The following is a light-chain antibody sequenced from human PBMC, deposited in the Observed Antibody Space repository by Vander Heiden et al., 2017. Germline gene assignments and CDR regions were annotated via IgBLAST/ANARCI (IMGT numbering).Light chain of an antibody. Sequence: QSALPPHPHAPGTPGPRVTISCSGSSSNIGSNYVYWYQQLPGTAPKLLIYRNNQRPSGVPDRFSGSKSGTSASLAISGLRSEDEADYYCAAWDDSLSGPVFGGGTKLTVL. V-gene: IGLV1-47*01. CDR1: SSNIGSNY. CDR3: AAWDDSLSGPV. CDR2: RNN. J-gene: IGLJ2*01.